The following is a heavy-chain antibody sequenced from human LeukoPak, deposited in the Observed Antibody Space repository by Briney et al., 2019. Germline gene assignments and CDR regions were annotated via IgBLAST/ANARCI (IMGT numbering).Heavy chain of an antibody. CDR2: INHSGST. D-gene: IGHD3-10*01. Sequence: SETLSLTCAVYGGSFSGYYWSWIRQPPGKGLEWIGEINHSGSTYYNPSLKSRVTISVDTSKNQFSLKLSSVTAADTAVYYCARDRTYYYGSGKITPGWFDPWGQGTLVTVSS. J-gene: IGHJ5*02. CDR3: ARDRTYYYGSGKITPGWFDP. CDR1: GGSFSGYY. V-gene: IGHV4-34*01.